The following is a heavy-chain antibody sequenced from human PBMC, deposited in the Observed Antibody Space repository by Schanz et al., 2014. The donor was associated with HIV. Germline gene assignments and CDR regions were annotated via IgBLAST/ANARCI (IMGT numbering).Heavy chain of an antibody. CDR3: ASPLLYDSLDV. V-gene: IGHV3-21*01. D-gene: IGHD3-22*01. Sequence: VQLVESGGGVVQPGRSLRLSCAASGFTFRSYGMHWVRQAPGKGLEWVSSISSSDTLLYYADSVKGRFTISRDNAKNSMYLVMNSLRAEDTAVYYCASPLLYDSLDVWGQGTTVTVSS. J-gene: IGHJ6*02. CDR1: GFTFRSYG. CDR2: ISSSDTLL.